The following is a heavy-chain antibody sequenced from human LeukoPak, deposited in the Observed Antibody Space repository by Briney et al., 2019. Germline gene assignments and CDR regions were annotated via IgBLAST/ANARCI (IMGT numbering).Heavy chain of an antibody. D-gene: IGHD6-13*01. J-gene: IGHJ5*02. CDR2: IGGSGGST. CDR1: GFTFSSYA. CDR3: AKVRIAAAAGTSRGWFDP. V-gene: IGHV3-23*01. Sequence: GGSLRLSCAASGFTFSSYAMSWVRQAPGKGLEWVSAIGGSGGSTYYADSVKGRFTISRDNSKNTLYLQMNSLRAEDTAVYYCAKVRIAAAAGTSRGWFDPWGQGTLVTVSS.